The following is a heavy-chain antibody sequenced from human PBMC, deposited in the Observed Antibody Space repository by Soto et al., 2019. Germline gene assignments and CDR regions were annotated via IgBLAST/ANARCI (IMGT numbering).Heavy chain of an antibody. CDR3: ARLRIATNNYKWFDP. Sequence: LPFLFSVASLNSGNYYWSWIRPVPWKGLEWIGHIYVTGAVDYNPSLRDRITISQDTSERQFSLNLRLVTAADTAVYYCARLRIATNNYKWFDPWGQGTLVTVSS. D-gene: IGHD2-21*01. J-gene: IGHJ5*02. V-gene: IGHV4-31*03. CDR2: IYVTGAV. CDR1: VASLNSGNYY.